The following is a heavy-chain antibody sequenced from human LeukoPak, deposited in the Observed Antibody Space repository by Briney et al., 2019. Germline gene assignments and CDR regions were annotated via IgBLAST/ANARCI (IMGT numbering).Heavy chain of an antibody. CDR2: INAGNGNT. J-gene: IGHJ3*02. CDR1: GYTFTSCA. V-gene: IGHV1-3*03. D-gene: IGHD3-3*01. Sequence: ASVKVSCKASGYTFTSCAMHWVRQAPGQRLEWMGWINAGNGNTKYSQEFQGRVTITRDTSASTAYMELSSLRSEDMAVYYCARGGILRFLEWLYGDAFDIWGQGTMVTVSS. CDR3: ARGGILRFLEWLYGDAFDI.